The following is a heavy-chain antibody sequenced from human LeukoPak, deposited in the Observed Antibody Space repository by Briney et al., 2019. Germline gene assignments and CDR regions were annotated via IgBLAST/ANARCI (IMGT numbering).Heavy chain of an antibody. CDR3: ARTISVTDYFDY. Sequence: SGPTLVNPTQSLTLTCTFSGFSLSTARIRVSWIRQPPGKALEWLPRIDWDDDKFYKTSLKTRLTISKGTSKNQVILIMTNMDPVDTATYYCARTISVTDYFDYWGPGTLVTVSS. CDR2: IDWDDDK. J-gene: IGHJ4*02. CDR1: GFSLSTARIR. V-gene: IGHV2-70*04. D-gene: IGHD2-2*02.